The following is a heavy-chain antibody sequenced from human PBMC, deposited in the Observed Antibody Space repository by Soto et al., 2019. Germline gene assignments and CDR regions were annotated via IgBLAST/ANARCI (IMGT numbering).Heavy chain of an antibody. CDR2: INHSGST. CDR3: ARGRTWIQLWHWFDP. Sequence: SETLSLTCAVYGGSFSGYYWSWIRQPPGKGLEWIGEINHSGSTNYNPSLKSRVTISVDTSKNQFSLKLSSVTAADTAVYYCARGRTWIQLWHWFDPWGQGTLVTVSS. CDR1: GGSFSGYY. V-gene: IGHV4-34*01. D-gene: IGHD5-18*01. J-gene: IGHJ5*02.